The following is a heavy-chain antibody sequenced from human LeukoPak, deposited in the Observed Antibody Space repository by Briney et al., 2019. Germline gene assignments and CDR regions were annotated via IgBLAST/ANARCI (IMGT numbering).Heavy chain of an antibody. V-gene: IGHV1-69*04. D-gene: IGHD5-18*01. J-gene: IGHJ4*02. CDR1: GGTFSSYA. CDR2: IIPILGIA. Sequence: SVKVSCKASGGTFSSYAISWVRQAPGQGLEWMGRIIPILGIANYAQKFQGRVTITADKSTSTAYMELSSLRSEDMAVYYCAKGYSYGYSWDYWGQGTLVTVSS. CDR3: AKGYSYGYSWDY.